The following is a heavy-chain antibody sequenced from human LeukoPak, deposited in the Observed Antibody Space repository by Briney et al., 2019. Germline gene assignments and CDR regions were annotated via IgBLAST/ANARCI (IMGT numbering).Heavy chain of an antibody. J-gene: IGHJ5*02. V-gene: IGHV1-18*01. Sequence: ASVKVSCQSSGYTFTSYGISWVRQAPGQGLEWMGWISAYNGNTNYAQKLQGRVTMTTDTSTSTAYMELRSLRSDDTAVYYCAREQYCGGDCYSASGAVWFDPWGQRTLVTVSS. D-gene: IGHD2-21*02. CDR1: GYTFTSYG. CDR2: ISAYNGNT. CDR3: AREQYCGGDCYSASGAVWFDP.